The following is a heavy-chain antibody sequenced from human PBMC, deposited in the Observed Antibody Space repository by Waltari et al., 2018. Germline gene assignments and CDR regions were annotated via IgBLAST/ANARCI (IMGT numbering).Heavy chain of an antibody. CDR3: ARGIAADGGGGY. CDR1: GFTLRGYE. Sequence: EVHLVESGGGLVQPGGSPRLSCSASGFTLRGYERNWVRQAPGKGLEWISYISSTGDTIYYADSVKGRFTISRDNAKNTLYLQMKRLRADDTALYYCARGIAADGGGGYWGQGILVTVSS. J-gene: IGHJ4*02. V-gene: IGHV3-48*03. CDR2: ISSTGDTI. D-gene: IGHD6-13*01.